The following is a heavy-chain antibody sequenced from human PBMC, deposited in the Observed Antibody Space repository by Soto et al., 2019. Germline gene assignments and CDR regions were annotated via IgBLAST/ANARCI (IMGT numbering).Heavy chain of an antibody. V-gene: IGHV4-31*03. J-gene: IGHJ6*02. CDR1: GGTISRGSDY. D-gene: IGHD2-21*02. CDR2: IYYSGST. CDR3: ARVCGGDCHYGMDV. Sequence: SEALSLTCTVSGGTISRGSDYGSWLRQHPGKGLEWIGYIYYSGSTYYNPSLKSRVTISVDTSKNQFSLKLSSVTAADTVVYYCARVCGGDCHYGMDVWGQGTTVT.